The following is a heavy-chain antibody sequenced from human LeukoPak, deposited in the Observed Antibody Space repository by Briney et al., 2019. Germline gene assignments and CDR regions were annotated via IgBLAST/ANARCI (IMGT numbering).Heavy chain of an antibody. CDR2: IYYSGST. V-gene: IGHV4-59*01. Sequence: SETLSLTCTVSGGSISGYYWSWIRQPPGKGLEWIGFIYYSGSTNYNPSFKSRLTISVDTSKNQFSLKLTSVTAADTAVYYCARYGSGNYHFDYWGQGTLVTVSS. CDR1: GGSISGYY. D-gene: IGHD3-10*01. CDR3: ARYGSGNYHFDY. J-gene: IGHJ4*02.